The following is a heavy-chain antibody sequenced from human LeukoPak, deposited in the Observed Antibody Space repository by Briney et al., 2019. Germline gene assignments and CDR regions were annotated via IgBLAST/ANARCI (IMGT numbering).Heavy chain of an antibody. D-gene: IGHD2-15*01. J-gene: IGHJ5*02. Sequence: SQTLSLTCTVSGGSFSSGGYYWSWIRQHPGKGLEWIGYIYYSGSTYYNPSLKSRVTISVDTSKNQFSLKLSSVPAENSAVYYGARVVVAAAEVNWFDPWGQGTLVTVSS. V-gene: IGHV4-31*03. CDR2: IYYSGST. CDR1: GGSFSSGGYY. CDR3: ARVVVAAAEVNWFDP.